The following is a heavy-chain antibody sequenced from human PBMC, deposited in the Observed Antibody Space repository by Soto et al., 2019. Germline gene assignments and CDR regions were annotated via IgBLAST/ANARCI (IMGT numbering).Heavy chain of an antibody. CDR2: TYYRSKWYN. J-gene: IGHJ3*02. CDR3: ASEYSSGLDAFDI. Sequence: PSQTLSLTCAISGDSVSSNSAAWNWIRQSPSRGLVLLGRTYYRSKWYNDYAVSVKSRITINPYSSKNQSSLHLNSVTPDYTAVYYCASEYSSGLDAFDIWGQGTMVTVSS. V-gene: IGHV6-1*01. D-gene: IGHD6-19*01. CDR1: GDSVSSNSAA.